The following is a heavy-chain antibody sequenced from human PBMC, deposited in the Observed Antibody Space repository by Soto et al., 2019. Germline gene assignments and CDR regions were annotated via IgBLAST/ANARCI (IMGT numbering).Heavy chain of an antibody. D-gene: IGHD6-19*01. CDR1: GFSLSTSGVG. J-gene: IGHJ4*02. CDR2: IYWDDDK. CDR3: EHSGIGGWYLPSFHFDY. V-gene: IGHV2-5*02. Sequence: QITLKESGPTLVKPTQTLTLTCTFSGFSLSTSGVGVGWIRQPPGKALEWLALIYWDDDKRYSPSLKSRLTITKXXSXTXXVLTMTSLDPLDTATYYCEHSGIGGWYLPSFHFDYWGQGTLVTVSS.